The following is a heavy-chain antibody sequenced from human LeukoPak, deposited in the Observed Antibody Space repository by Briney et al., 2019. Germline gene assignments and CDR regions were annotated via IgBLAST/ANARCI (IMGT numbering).Heavy chain of an antibody. D-gene: IGHD3-22*01. J-gene: IGHJ3*02. V-gene: IGHV3-74*01. CDR2: VNTDGSST. CDR1: GFTLGRYW. CDR3: ARELGVGVIGDAFDI. Sequence: QPGGSLRLSCAVSGFTLGRYWMHWVRQAPGQGLAWVSRVNTDGSSTTYAESVKGRFTISKDNAKNTLYLQMNGLRAEDTAVYYCARELGVGVIGDAFDIWGQGTVVTVSS.